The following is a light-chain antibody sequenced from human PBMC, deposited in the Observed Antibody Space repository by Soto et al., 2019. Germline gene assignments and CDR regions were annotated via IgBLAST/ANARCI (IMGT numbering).Light chain of an antibody. CDR2: KAS. CDR1: QTISSW. V-gene: IGKV1-5*03. Sequence: DIQMTQSPSTLSGSVGDRVNITCRASQTISSWLAWYQQKRGKAPKXLIYKASTLTSGVPSRFSGSGAGTECTRTISSLQPDDVSTDCCQHYNSCSEAFGQGTQVDIK. CDR3: QHYNSCSEA. J-gene: IGKJ1*01.